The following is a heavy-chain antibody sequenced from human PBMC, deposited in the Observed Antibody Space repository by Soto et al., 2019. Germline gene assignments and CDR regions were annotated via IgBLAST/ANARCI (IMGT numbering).Heavy chain of an antibody. D-gene: IGHD3-9*01. Sequence: EVQLLESGGGLVQPGGSLRLACAASGFTFSSYAMSWVRQAPGKGLEWVSAISGSGGSTYYADSVKGRFTISRDNSKNTLYLQMNSLRAEDTAVYYCAKNVWGITIFGGMDVWGQGTTVTVSS. J-gene: IGHJ6*02. CDR1: GFTFSSYA. V-gene: IGHV3-23*01. CDR2: ISGSGGST. CDR3: AKNVWGITIFGGMDV.